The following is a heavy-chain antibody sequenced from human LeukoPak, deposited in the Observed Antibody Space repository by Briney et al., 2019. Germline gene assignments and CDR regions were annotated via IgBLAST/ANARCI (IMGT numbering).Heavy chain of an antibody. V-gene: IGHV4-39*07. CDR2: IYYSGST. Sequence: KTSETLSLTCTVSGGSISSSSYYWGWIRQPPGKGLEWIGSIYYSGSTYYNPSLKSRVTISVDTSKNQFSLKLSSVTAADTAVYYCARDYGPRGGPPYWGQGTLVTVSS. CDR1: GGSISSSSYY. D-gene: IGHD4-17*01. J-gene: IGHJ4*02. CDR3: ARDYGPRGGPPY.